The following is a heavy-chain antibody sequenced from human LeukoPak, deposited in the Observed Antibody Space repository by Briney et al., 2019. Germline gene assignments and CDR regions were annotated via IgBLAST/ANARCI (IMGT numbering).Heavy chain of an antibody. CDR1: GYTFTSYG. J-gene: IGHJ4*02. Sequence: PGASVKVSCKASGYTFTSYGISWVRQAPGQGLEWMGWISAYNGNTNYAQKPQGRVTMTTDTSTSTAYMELRSLRSDDTAVYYCARVPAMIVVGSPWVYWGQGTLVTVSS. CDR3: ARVPAMIVVGSPWVY. CDR2: ISAYNGNT. D-gene: IGHD3-22*01. V-gene: IGHV1-18*01.